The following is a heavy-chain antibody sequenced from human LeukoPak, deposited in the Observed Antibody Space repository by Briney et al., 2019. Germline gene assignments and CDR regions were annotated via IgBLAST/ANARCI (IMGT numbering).Heavy chain of an antibody. CDR1: GFIFSLYN. V-gene: IGHV3-21*06. Sequence: GGSLRLSCEASGFIFSLYNMNWVRQAPGQGLERVSSIGGSGSATFYADSVRGRFTVSRDNAKNSLFLQLNSLRAEDSAVYYCAKDKFDYDSTGYPYDYWGQGVLVTVSS. CDR3: AKDKFDYDSTGYPYDY. CDR2: IGGSGSAT. J-gene: IGHJ4*02. D-gene: IGHD3-22*01.